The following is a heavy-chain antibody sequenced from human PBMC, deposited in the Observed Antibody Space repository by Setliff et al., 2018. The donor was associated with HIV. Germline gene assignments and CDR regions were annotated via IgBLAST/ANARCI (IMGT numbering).Heavy chain of an antibody. CDR3: ARAYDSSGDMDF. J-gene: IGHJ4*02. D-gene: IGHD3-22*01. V-gene: IGHV1-24*01. CDR2: FDPEDGER. CDR1: GYTLTELS. Sequence: GASVKVSCKVSGYTLTELSMHWVRQAPGKGLEWMGGFDPEDGERIYAQKFQGRVTMTEDTSTDTAYMELSSLRSDDTAVYYCARAYDSSGDMDFWGQGTLVTVSS.